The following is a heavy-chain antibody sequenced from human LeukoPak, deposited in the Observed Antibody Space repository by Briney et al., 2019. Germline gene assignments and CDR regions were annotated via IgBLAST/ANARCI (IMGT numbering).Heavy chain of an antibody. D-gene: IGHD4-17*01. CDR3: ARATTVTSFDP. Sequence: SVKVSCKASGGTFSSYAISWVRQAPGQGLEWMGRIIPILGIANYAQKFQGRVTITADKSTSTAYMELRSLRSDDTAVYYCARATTVTSFDPWGQGTLVTVSS. J-gene: IGHJ5*02. CDR2: IIPILGIA. V-gene: IGHV1-69*04. CDR1: GGTFSSYA.